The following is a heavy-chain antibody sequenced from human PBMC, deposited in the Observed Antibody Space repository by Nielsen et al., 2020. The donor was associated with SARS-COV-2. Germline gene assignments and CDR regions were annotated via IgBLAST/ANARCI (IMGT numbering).Heavy chain of an antibody. D-gene: IGHD2-2*01. CDR1: GYSFTPYA. CDR2: INSDSGNT. CDR3: ARSRGCSATSCFFDY. Sequence: ASVQVSCKASGYSFTPYAIHWVRQDPRQRLEWMGWINSDSGNTKYSQKFRGRVTITRDTSASTAYIELRGLSSEDTAVYYCARSRGCSATSCFFDYWGQGALVTVSS. V-gene: IGHV1-3*04. J-gene: IGHJ4*02.